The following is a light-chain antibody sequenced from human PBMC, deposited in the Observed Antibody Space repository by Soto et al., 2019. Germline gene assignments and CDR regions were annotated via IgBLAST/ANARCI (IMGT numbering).Light chain of an antibody. CDR1: SSDVGSYNV. V-gene: IGLV2-14*02. Sequence: QSVLTQPASVSGSPGQSITISCTGTSSDVGSYNVVSWYQQHPGKAPKLMISEDSKRPSGVSNRFSGSKSGNTASLTISGLQAEDEADYYCSSYTSSSTYVFGTGTKVTVL. CDR3: SSYTSSSTYV. CDR2: EDS. J-gene: IGLJ1*01.